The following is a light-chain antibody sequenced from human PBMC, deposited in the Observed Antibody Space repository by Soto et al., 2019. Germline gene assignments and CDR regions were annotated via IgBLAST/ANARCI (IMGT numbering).Light chain of an antibody. CDR1: SSDVGGYSY. V-gene: IGLV2-14*01. J-gene: IGLJ1*01. CDR2: EVS. Sequence: QSVLTQPASVSGSPGQSITISCTGTSSDVGGYSYVSWYQQHPGKAPKVIIFEVSNRPSGVSNRFSGSKSGNTASLIISGLQAEDEADYYCSSYTSTSTLYVFGTGTKVTVL. CDR3: SSYTSTSTLYV.